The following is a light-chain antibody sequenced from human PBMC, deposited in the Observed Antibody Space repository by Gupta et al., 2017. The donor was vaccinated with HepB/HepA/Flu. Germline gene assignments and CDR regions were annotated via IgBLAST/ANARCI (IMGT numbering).Light chain of an antibody. CDR1: QSLLHSNGYNS. Sequence: DVVLNQSPLSLPVTPGEPASISCRSSQSLLHSNGYNSLDWYLQKPGQSPQLLIYLGSNRASGVPDRFSGSGSGTDLTLNISRVEAEDVGVYYCMQAIKSPPTFGGGTKVEIK. CDR3: MQAIKSPPT. J-gene: IGKJ4*01. CDR2: LGS. V-gene: IGKV2-28*01.